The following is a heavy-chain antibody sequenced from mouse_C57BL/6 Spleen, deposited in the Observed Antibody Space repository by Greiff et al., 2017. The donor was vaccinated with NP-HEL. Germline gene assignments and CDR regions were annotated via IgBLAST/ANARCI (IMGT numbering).Heavy chain of an antibody. CDR2: IDPSDSET. CDR1: GYTFTSYW. J-gene: IGHJ2*01. D-gene: IGHD2-3*01. V-gene: IGHV1-52*01. CDR3: ARRGGGYYVDFDY. Sequence: VQLQQPGAELVRPGSSVKLSCKASGYTFTSYWMHWVKQRPIQGLEWIGNIDPSDSETHYNQKFKDKATLTVDKSSSPAYMQLSSLTSEDSAVYYCARRGGGYYVDFDYWGQGTTLTVSS.